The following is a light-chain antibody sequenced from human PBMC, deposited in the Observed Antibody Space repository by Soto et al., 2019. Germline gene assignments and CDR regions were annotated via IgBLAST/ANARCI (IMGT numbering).Light chain of an antibody. CDR3: QQYNNWPET. Sequence: ENVLTHSPDTLSLSPREKDTPSRRASQSVSSNLAWYQQNTGQAPRLLIYGASTRATDVPARFSGSGSGTEFTLTISSLQSEDFAVYYGQQYNNWPETFGQGTKVEIK. CDR2: GAS. V-gene: IGKV3-15*01. CDR1: QSVSSN. J-gene: IGKJ1*01.